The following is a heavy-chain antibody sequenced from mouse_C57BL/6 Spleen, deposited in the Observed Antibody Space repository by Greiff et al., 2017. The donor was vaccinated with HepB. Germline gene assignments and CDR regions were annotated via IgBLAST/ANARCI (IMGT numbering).Heavy chain of an antibody. Sequence: VQLQQSGPVLVKPGASVKMSCKASGYTFTDYYMNWVKQSHGKSLEWIGVINPYNGGTSYNQKFKGKATLTVDKSSSTAYMELNSLTSEDSAVYYCARCHYSNYEYFDYWGQGTTLTVSS. CDR3: ARCHYSNYEYFDY. CDR2: INPYNGGT. D-gene: IGHD2-5*01. V-gene: IGHV1-19*01. CDR1: GYTFTDYY. J-gene: IGHJ2*01.